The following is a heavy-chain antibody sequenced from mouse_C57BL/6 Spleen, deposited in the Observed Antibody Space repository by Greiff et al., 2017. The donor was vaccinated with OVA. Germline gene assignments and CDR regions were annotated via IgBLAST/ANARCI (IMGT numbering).Heavy chain of an antibody. CDR1: GYTFTSYW. Sequence: VQLQQPGAELVRPGTSVKLSCKASGYTFTSYWMHWVKPRPGQGLEWIGVIDPSDSYTNYNQKFKGKATLTVDTSSSTAYMQLSSLTSEDSAVYYCARGYYYGSSPFAYWGQGTLVTVSA. V-gene: IGHV1-59*01. CDR2: IDPSDSYT. CDR3: ARGYYYGSSPFAY. J-gene: IGHJ3*01. D-gene: IGHD1-1*01.